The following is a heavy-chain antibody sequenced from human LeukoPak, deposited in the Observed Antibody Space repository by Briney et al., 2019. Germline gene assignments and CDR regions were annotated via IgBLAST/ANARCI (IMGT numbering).Heavy chain of an antibody. CDR1: GFTFSSYA. D-gene: IGHD6-13*01. V-gene: IGHV3-23*01. Sequence: GGSLRLSCAASGFTFSSYAMSWVRQAPGKGLEWVSAISGSGGSTYYADSVKGRFTISRDNSKNTLYLQMNSLRAEDTAVYYCAMEWGSSSWLQSAATLDYWGQGSLVTVSS. CDR2: ISGSGGST. J-gene: IGHJ4*02. CDR3: AMEWGSSSWLQSAATLDY.